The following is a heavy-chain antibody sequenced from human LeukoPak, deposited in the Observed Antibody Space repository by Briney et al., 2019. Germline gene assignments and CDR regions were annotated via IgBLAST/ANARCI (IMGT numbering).Heavy chain of an antibody. CDR1: GYSFTSYW. CDR2: IYPGDSHT. Sequence: GESLKISCKGSGYSFTSYWIGWVRQMPGKGLEWMGVIYPGDSHTKYSPSFQGRVTISADKSISTAYLQWSSLTASDTAMYYCARLVTSGYYYFDCWGQGTLVTVSS. CDR3: ARLVTSGYYYFDC. J-gene: IGHJ4*02. D-gene: IGHD3-22*01. V-gene: IGHV5-51*01.